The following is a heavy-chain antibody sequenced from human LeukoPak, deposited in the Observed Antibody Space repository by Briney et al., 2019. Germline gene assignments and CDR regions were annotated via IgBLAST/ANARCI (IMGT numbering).Heavy chain of an antibody. D-gene: IGHD3-9*01. CDR3: ARDLDWILFDY. CDR2: IRPEGTTT. V-gene: IGHV3-74*03. CDR1: GFTFSTYW. J-gene: IGHJ4*02. Sequence: PGGSLRLSCAASGFTFSTYWMHWVRQAPGKGLVWVARIRPEGTTTAYADSAKGRFTISRDNAKITLFLQMNSLSAEDTAVYYCARDLDWILFDYWGQGTLVTVSS.